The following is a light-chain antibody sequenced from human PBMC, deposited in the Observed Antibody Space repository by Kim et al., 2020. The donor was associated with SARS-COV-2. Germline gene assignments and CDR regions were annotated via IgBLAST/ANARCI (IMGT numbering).Light chain of an antibody. V-gene: IGLV3-19*01. Sequence: SSELTQDPAVSVALGQTVRITCQGDSLRNYYPSWYQQKPGQAPILVIYGKNNRPSGIPDRFSASSAGNTASLTITGAQAEDEADYYCNSRDTINNHLVFGGGTKLTVL. CDR1: SLRNYY. J-gene: IGLJ3*02. CDR3: NSRDTINNHLV. CDR2: GKN.